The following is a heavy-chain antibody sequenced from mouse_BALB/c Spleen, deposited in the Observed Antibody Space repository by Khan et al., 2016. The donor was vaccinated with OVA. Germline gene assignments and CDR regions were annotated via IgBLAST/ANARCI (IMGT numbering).Heavy chain of an antibody. CDR3: TRAYYRYDGYYAMDY. Sequence: QVQLQQSGPGLVAPSQSLSITCTVSGFSLSRYNVHWVRQPPGKGLEWLGMIWGGGGTDYTSALKSRLSISKDDSKRQVFLKMNSLQTDGTAMYYCTRAYYRYDGYYAMDYWGQGTSVTVSS. CDR1: GFSLSRYN. V-gene: IGHV2-6-4*01. CDR2: IWGGGGT. J-gene: IGHJ4*01. D-gene: IGHD2-14*01.